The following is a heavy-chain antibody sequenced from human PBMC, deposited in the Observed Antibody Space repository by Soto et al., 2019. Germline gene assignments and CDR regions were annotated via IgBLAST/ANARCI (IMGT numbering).Heavy chain of an antibody. J-gene: IGHJ5*02. Sequence: SETLSLTCTVSGVSISNGTFFWSWIRQAAGMGLEWTGSVFYTGKTGTTYYKPSLEGRITISVDTSKNQFSLTLTSLTAADTAVYFCARQSWYLGDNFFRPWSQGTLVTVS. D-gene: IGHD1-26*01. CDR2: VFYTGKTGTT. CDR1: GVSISNGTFF. V-gene: IGHV4-39*01. CDR3: ARQSWYLGDNFFRP.